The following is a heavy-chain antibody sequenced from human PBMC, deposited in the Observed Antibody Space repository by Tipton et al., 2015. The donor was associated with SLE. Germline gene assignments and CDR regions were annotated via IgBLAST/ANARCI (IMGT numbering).Heavy chain of an antibody. V-gene: IGHV3-30*04. CDR2: ISYDGSNK. CDR1: GFTFSSYA. CDR3: ARAWDY. J-gene: IGHJ4*02. Sequence: SLRLSCTASGFTFSSYAMHWVHQAPGKGLEWVAVISYDGSNKYYADSVKGRFTISRDNSKNTLYLQMNSLRAEDTAVYYCARAWDYWGQGTLVTVSS.